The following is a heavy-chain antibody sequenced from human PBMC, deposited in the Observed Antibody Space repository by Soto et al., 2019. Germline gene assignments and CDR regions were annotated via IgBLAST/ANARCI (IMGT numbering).Heavy chain of an antibody. CDR1: GYTFNRHG. D-gene: IGHD5-12*01. J-gene: IGHJ4*02. CDR2: ISARGGSL. V-gene: IGHV3-23*04. Sequence: VHLVQSGGEVKKPGASVKVSCKASGYTFNRHGITWVRQAPGKGLEWVSVISARGGSLYFADSVKGRFTISRDNSKNVLSLEMNSLRAEDTATYFCAKGSIEYSASVDNWGQETLVVVSS. CDR3: AKGSIEYSASVDN.